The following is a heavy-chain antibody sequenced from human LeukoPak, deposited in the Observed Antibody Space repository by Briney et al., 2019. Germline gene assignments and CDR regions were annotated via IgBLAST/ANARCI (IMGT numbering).Heavy chain of an antibody. J-gene: IGHJ4*02. V-gene: IGHV6-1*01. D-gene: IGHD5-12*01. CDR2: TYYRSKWYN. Sequence: SQTLSLTCAISGDSVSSNSAAWNWIRQSPSRGLEWLGRTYYRSKWYNDYAVSVKSRITINPDTSKNQFSLQLNSVTPEDTAVYYCARSIVATFYYSVGGVSQFDYWGQGTLVTVSS. CDR1: GDSVSSNSAA. CDR3: ARSIVATFYYSVGGVSQFDY.